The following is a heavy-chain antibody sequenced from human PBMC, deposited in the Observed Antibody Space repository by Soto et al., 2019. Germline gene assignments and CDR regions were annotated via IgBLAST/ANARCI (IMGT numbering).Heavy chain of an antibody. CDR1: GYTFTSYG. J-gene: IGHJ6*03. D-gene: IGHD2-15*01. CDR2: ISAYNGNT. V-gene: IGHV1-18*01. Sequence: ASVKVSCKASGYTFTSYGISWVRQAPGQGLEWMGWISAYNGNTNYAQKLQGRVTMTTDTSTSTAYMDMRSLRSDDTAVYYCARNLRDCSGGRCRRTYYYYMDVWGKGTTVTVSS. CDR3: ARNLRDCSGGRCRRTYYYYMDV.